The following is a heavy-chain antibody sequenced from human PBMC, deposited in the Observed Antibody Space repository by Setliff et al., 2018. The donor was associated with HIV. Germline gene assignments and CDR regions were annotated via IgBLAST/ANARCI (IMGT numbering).Heavy chain of an antibody. CDR2: IYTRGNT. V-gene: IGHV4-4*07. J-gene: IGHJ4*02. CDR3: ARDRLTYYFDY. Sequence: PSETLSLTCSVSGASITSHNWSWIRQAAGKGLEWIGRIYTRGNTNYNPSLRSRVTMSVDTSKNQFSLKLSSVTAADTAVYYCARDRLTYYFDYWGQGILVTVSS. CDR1: GASITSHN. D-gene: IGHD3-22*01.